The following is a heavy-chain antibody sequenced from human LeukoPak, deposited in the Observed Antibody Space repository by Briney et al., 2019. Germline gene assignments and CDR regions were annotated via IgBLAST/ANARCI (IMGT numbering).Heavy chain of an antibody. J-gene: IGHJ5*02. CDR3: ARHSGSSVYNWFDP. CDR2: IYPGDSDT. Sequence: GEPLKISCKGSGYTFTSYWIAWVRQMPGKGLEWMGIIYPGDSDTRYSPSFQGQVTISADKSISTAYLQWSSLKASDTAMYYCARHSGSSVYNWFDPWGQGTLVTVSS. V-gene: IGHV5-51*01. D-gene: IGHD6-6*01. CDR1: GYTFTSYW.